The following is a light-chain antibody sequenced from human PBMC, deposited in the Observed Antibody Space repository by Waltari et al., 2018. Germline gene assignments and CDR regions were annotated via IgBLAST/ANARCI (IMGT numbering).Light chain of an antibody. V-gene: IGKV3-11*01. CDR2: YAS. J-gene: IGKJ1*01. CDR1: QSFSSY. Sequence: EIVLTQSPATLSLSPGERATLSCRASQSFSSYLAWYQQTPGQAPRLLIYYASNRATGIPARFSGSGSGTDFTLTINSLEPEDFAVYYCQQRSNRPPWTFGQGTRVEIK. CDR3: QQRSNRPPWT.